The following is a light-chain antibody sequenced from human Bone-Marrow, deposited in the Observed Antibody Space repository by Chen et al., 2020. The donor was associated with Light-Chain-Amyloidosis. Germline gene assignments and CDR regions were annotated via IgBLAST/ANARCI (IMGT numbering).Light chain of an antibody. Sequence: QSVLTQPASVSGSPGQSITISCTGTTSDVGGYNYVSWYQQYPGKAPKLMISEVSDRPAGVSNRFSVSKSGNAASLTSAGLQAEDEADYYCSSYTSIGKVVFGGGTTVTVL. CDR2: EVS. CDR3: SSYTSIGKVV. V-gene: IGLV2-14*01. CDR1: TSDVGGYNY. J-gene: IGLJ2*01.